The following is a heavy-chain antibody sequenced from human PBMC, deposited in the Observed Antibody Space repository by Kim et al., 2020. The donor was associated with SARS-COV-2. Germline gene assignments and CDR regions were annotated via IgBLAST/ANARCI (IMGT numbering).Heavy chain of an antibody. Sequence: SETLSLTCTVSGGSISSSSYYWGWIRQPPGKGLEWIGSIYYSGSTYYNPSLKSRVTISVDTSKNQFSLKLSSVTAADTAVYYCARQRECSGGSCYAGNWFDPWGQGTLVTVSS. D-gene: IGHD2-15*01. CDR2: IYYSGST. CDR1: GGSISSSSYY. J-gene: IGHJ5*02. CDR3: ARQRECSGGSCYAGNWFDP. V-gene: IGHV4-39*01.